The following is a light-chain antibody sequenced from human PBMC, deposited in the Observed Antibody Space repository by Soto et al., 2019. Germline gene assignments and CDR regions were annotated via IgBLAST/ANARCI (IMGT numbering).Light chain of an antibody. Sequence: DIPLTQSPSSLSASVGDRVTITCRTSQNINNYLNWYQQKPGKAPKLLIYGASSLQTGVPSRFSGSGSGTDFTLTISSLQPEDFATYYCQQSSSPLWGTCGQGTKVDIK. CDR3: QQSSSPLWGT. CDR2: GAS. V-gene: IGKV1-39*01. CDR1: QNINNY. J-gene: IGKJ1*01.